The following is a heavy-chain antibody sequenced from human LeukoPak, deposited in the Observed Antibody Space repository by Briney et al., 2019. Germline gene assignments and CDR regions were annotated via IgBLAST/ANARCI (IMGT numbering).Heavy chain of an antibody. D-gene: IGHD1-26*01. CDR2: INQDGSEE. CDR1: GFTFRTYW. CDR3: ARWKMELQRNAFDF. V-gene: IGHV3-7*01. Sequence: PGGSLRLSCAASGFTFRTYWMSWIRQAPGKEPEWVADINQDGSEEYYLQSVRGRFTVSRDNAQSAVFLQMTNLRADDTAVYYCARWKMELQRNAFDFWGQGTVVTVSS. J-gene: IGHJ3*01.